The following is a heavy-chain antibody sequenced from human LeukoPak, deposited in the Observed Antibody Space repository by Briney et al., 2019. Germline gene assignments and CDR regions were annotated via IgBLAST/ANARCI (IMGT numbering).Heavy chain of an antibody. CDR1: RFTFSSYG. CDR3: ARDFRPYWYFDL. J-gene: IGHJ2*01. Sequence: GGSLRLSCAASRFTFSSYGMHWVRQAPGKGLEWVSSISSSSSYIYYADSVKGRFTISRDNSKNSLYLQMNSLRAEDTAVYYCARDFRPYWYFDLWGRGTLVTVSS. CDR2: ISSSSSYI. V-gene: IGHV3-21*01.